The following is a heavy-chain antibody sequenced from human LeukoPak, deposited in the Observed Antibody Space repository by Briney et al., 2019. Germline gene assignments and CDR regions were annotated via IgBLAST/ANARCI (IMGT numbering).Heavy chain of an antibody. D-gene: IGHD6-19*01. CDR3: AKVYSSGWFGPDY. Sequence: GGSLRLSCAASGFTFSSYAMSLVRQAPGKGLEWVSAISGSGGSTYYADSVKGRFTISRDNSKNTLYLQMNSLRAEDTAVYYCAKVYSSGWFGPDYWGQGTLVTVSS. CDR2: ISGSGGST. CDR1: GFTFSSYA. V-gene: IGHV3-23*01. J-gene: IGHJ4*02.